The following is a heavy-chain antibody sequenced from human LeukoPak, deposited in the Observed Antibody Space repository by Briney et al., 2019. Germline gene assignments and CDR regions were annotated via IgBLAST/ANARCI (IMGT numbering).Heavy chain of an antibody. D-gene: IGHD3-16*02. Sequence: GSLRLSFAASGFTFSSYSMNWVRQAPGEGLGWVSYISSSSSTIYYADSVKGRFTISRDNAKNSLYLQMNSLRAEDTAVYYCARERNIMITFGGVIVVDAFDIWGQGTMVTVSS. CDR2: ISSSSSTI. J-gene: IGHJ3*02. CDR1: GFTFSSYS. CDR3: ARERNIMITFGGVIVVDAFDI. V-gene: IGHV3-48*04.